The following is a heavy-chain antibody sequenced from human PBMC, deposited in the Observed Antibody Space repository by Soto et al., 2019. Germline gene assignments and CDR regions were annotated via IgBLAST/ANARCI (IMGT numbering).Heavy chain of an antibody. CDR1: GFTFSSYG. CDR2: ISYDGSNK. V-gene: IGHV3-30*18. Sequence: GGSLRLSCAASGFTFSSYGMHWVRQAPGKGLEWVAVISYDGSNKYYADSVKGRFTISRDNSKNTLYLQMNSLRAEDTAVYYCAKDIHRYDYYYYGMDVWGQGTTVTVSS. CDR3: AKDIHRYDYYYYGMDV. D-gene: IGHD1-20*01. J-gene: IGHJ6*02.